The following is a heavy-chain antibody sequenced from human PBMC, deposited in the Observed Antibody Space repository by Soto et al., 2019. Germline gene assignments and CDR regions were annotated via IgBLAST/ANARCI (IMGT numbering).Heavy chain of an antibody. CDR3: ARETSIASSGSWWLDP. V-gene: IGHV1-46*01. J-gene: IGHJ5*02. D-gene: IGHD2-21*01. CDR2: INPSDCNT. CDR1: GYTFTSNW. Sequence: QVQLVQSGAEVKKPGASVKVSCKASGYTFTSNWIHWVRRAPGQGLEWMGIINPSDCNTDYAQKFQGRVTVTRDTSTSTAYMELSSLTSEDTAVYYCARETSIASSGSWWLDPWGQGTLVSVSS.